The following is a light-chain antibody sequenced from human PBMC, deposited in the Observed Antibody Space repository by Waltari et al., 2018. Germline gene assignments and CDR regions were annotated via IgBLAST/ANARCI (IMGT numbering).Light chain of an antibody. V-gene: IGKV2-28*01. CDR2: LIS. CDR1: QSLLHSSGNTF. Sequence: DIVMTQSPLSLSVTPGEPASISCRSSQSLLHSSGNTFLDWYLQKPGQSPQLLIYLISNRASGVPDMFSGSGSGTDFTLKISRVEAEDVGVYFCMQARQTPWTFGQGTKVEIK. CDR3: MQARQTPWT. J-gene: IGKJ1*01.